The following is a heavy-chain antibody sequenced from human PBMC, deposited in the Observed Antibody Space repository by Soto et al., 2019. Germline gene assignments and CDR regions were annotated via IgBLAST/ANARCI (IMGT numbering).Heavy chain of an antibody. D-gene: IGHD3-10*01. J-gene: IGHJ6*02. Sequence: SETLSLTCTVSGGSISSYYWSWIRQPPGKGLEWIGYIYYSGSTNYNPSLKSRVTISVDTSKNQFSLKLSSVTAADTAVYYCARDRYYGSGSYYQHYYYYYGMDVWGQGTTVTVS. CDR2: IYYSGST. V-gene: IGHV4-59*01. CDR1: GGSISSYY. CDR3: ARDRYYGSGSYYQHYYYYYGMDV.